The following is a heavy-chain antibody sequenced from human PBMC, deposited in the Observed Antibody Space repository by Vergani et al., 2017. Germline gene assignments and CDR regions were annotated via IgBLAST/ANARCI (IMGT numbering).Heavy chain of an antibody. CDR3: GRGRDNYN. V-gene: IGHV3-23*01. Sequence: EVQLLQSEGAVVQPGGSLRLSCVASGSTFSSHAMRWVRQGPGQGLEWVSSIKNTGDSTHYADSVKGRFTISRDNSKNTLYLQMNSLRVEDTAVCYCGRGRDNYNWGQGTLVTVSS. CDR2: IKNTGDST. D-gene: IGHD5-24*01. CDR1: GSTFSSHA. J-gene: IGHJ4*02.